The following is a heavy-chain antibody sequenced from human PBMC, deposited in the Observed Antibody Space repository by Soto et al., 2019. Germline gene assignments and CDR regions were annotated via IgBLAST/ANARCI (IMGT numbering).Heavy chain of an antibody. D-gene: IGHD5-12*01. CDR3: AISSGYDYSDY. V-gene: IGHV4-39*01. CDR1: GGSISSSSYY. CDR2: IYYSGST. J-gene: IGHJ4*01. Sequence: SETLSLTCTVSGGSISSSSYYWGWIRQPPGKGLEWIGSIYYSGSTYYNPSLKSRVTISVDTSKNQFSLKLSSVTAADTAVYYCAISSGYDYSDYWGHGTRVTVSS.